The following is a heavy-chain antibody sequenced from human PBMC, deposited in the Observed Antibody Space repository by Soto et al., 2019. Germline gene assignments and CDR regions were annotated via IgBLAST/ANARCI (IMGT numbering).Heavy chain of an antibody. CDR3: ERDNDGDDRY. CDR2: INAYKGNT. V-gene: IGHV1-18*01. D-gene: IGHD4-17*01. J-gene: IGHJ4*02. Sequence: QVKLVQSRAEVKKPVASVKISCKASGYTLTSYGISGVRQDPGQGLEWMGCINAYKGNTNYAHNLQDRVPMTKDTTTSTACKELRSLSSDETAVYYRERDNDGDDRYGGQGTLDSVSS. CDR1: GYTLTSYG.